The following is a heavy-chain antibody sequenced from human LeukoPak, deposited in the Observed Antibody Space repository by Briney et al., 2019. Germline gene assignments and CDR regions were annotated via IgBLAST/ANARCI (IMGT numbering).Heavy chain of an antibody. J-gene: IGHJ3*02. CDR3: ARVHGGNSDDAFDI. V-gene: IGHV3-21*01. D-gene: IGHD4-23*01. Sequence: GGSLRLSCAASGFTFSSYSMNWVRQAPGKGLEWVSFISSSSSYIYYADSVKGRFTISRDNAKNSLYLQMNSLRAEDTAVYYCARVHGGNSDDAFDIWGQGTMVTVSS. CDR1: GFTFSSYS. CDR2: ISSSSSYI.